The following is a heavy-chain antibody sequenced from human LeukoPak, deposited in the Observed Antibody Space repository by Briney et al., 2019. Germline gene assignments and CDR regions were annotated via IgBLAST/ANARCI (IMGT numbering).Heavy chain of an antibody. CDR3: AKDRGSFTYYFDY. V-gene: IGHV3-30*18. J-gene: IGHJ4*02. Sequence: GGSLRLSCAASGFTFSTYGIHWVRQPPGKGLEGVAVISYDGSNKYYADSVKGRFTISRDNSKNTLYLQMNSPRAEHTAIYYCAKDRGSFTYYFDYWGQGNLVTVSS. CDR1: GFTFSTYG. CDR2: ISYDGSNK. D-gene: IGHD1-26*01.